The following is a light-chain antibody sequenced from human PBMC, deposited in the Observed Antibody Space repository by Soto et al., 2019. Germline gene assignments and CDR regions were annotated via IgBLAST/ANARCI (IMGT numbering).Light chain of an antibody. CDR3: QHYDTSPIT. V-gene: IGKV3-20*01. CDR2: GAS. CDR1: QSVSSY. Sequence: EIVLTQSPATLSLSPGERATLSCRASQSVSSYLAWYQQKPGQAPSLLIYGASSRATGIPDRFSGGGSGTDFTLTISRLAPEDFALYYCQHYDTSPITFGQGTRLEIK. J-gene: IGKJ5*01.